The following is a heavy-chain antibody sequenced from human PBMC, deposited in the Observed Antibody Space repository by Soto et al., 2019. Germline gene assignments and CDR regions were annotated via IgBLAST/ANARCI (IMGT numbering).Heavy chain of an antibody. Sequence: QVQLVESGGGVVQPGRSLRLSCAASGFTFSSYGMHWVRQAPGKGLEWVAVIWYDGSNKYYADSVKGRFTISRDNSKNTLYLQMNSLRAEDTAVYYCARGGAVAIPDLYFYLWGRGTLVTGPS. J-gene: IGHJ2*01. CDR3: ARGGAVAIPDLYFYL. D-gene: IGHD6-19*01. CDR1: GFTFSSYG. CDR2: IWYDGSNK. V-gene: IGHV3-33*01.